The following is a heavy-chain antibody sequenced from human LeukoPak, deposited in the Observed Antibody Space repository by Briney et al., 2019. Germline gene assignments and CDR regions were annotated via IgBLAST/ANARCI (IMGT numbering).Heavy chain of an antibody. Sequence: GGSLRLSCAVSGITLSNYGMAWVRQAPGKGLEWVASLSASGGGTSYADSVRGRFTISRDNAKNTLYLQMNSLRAEDTAVYYCAKRGVVIRVILVGFHKEAYYFDSWGQGVLVTVSS. CDR1: GITLSNYG. D-gene: IGHD3-22*01. CDR2: LSASGGGT. CDR3: AKRGVVIRVILVGFHKEAYYFDS. V-gene: IGHV3-23*01. J-gene: IGHJ4*02.